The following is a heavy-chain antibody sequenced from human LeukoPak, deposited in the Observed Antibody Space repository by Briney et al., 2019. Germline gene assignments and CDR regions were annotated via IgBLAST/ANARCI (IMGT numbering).Heavy chain of an antibody. Sequence: GGSLRLSCAASGFTFSSYEMNWVRQAPGKGLEWVSYISSSGSTIYYADSVKGRFTISRDNAKNSLYLQMNSLRAEDTAVYYCAKRPSDYGDYVSYFDYWGQGTLVTVSS. CDR2: ISSSGSTI. V-gene: IGHV3-48*03. D-gene: IGHD4-17*01. J-gene: IGHJ4*02. CDR1: GFTFSSYE. CDR3: AKRPSDYGDYVSYFDY.